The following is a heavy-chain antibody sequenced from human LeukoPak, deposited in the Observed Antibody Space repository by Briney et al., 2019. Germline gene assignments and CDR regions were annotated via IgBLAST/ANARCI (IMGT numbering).Heavy chain of an antibody. CDR3: ARDPAPRILYTNAFDI. J-gene: IGHJ3*02. D-gene: IGHD2-15*01. CDR2: INDRGITT. CDR1: GFSFNSYA. Sequence: GESLRLSCAASGFSFNSYAMSWVRQAPGKGLEWVSAINDRGITTYYADSVKGRFTISRDNSKNTLYLQMNSLRAEDTAVYYCARDPAPRILYTNAFDIWGQGTMVTVSS. V-gene: IGHV3-23*01.